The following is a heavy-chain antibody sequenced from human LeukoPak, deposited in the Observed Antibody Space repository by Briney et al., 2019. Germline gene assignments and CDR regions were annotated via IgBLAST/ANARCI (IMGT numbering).Heavy chain of an antibody. CDR2: VYATGGTT. J-gene: IGHJ4*02. Sequence: GASVKVSCKASEDTFTYYHIHWVRQAPGQGVEWMGAVYATGGTTINTQNFQGRVTMTRDTSTGTVYMELSSLRFEDTPMYYCATEAPRSYYFDYWGQGILVTVSS. CDR3: ATEAPRSYYFDY. CDR1: EDTFTYYH. V-gene: IGHV1-46*01.